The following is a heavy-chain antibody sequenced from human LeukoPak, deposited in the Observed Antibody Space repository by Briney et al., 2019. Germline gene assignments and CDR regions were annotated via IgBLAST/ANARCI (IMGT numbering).Heavy chain of an antibody. J-gene: IGHJ3*02. CDR3: ARAAYDSSGYYSHAFDI. V-gene: IGHV3-48*02. D-gene: IGHD3-22*01. CDR1: GFTFSTYS. CDR2: ISRSSSII. Sequence: HPGGSLRLSCAASGFTFSTYSMNWVRQAPGKGLEWVSYISRSSSIIYYADSVKGRFTISRDNAKNSLYLQTNSLRDEDTAVYYCARAAYDSSGYYSHAFDIWGQGTMVTVSS.